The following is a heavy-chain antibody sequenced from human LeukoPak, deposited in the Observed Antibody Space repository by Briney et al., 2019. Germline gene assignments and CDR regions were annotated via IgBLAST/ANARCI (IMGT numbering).Heavy chain of an antibody. CDR1: GYTFTSYY. V-gene: IGHV1-46*01. D-gene: IGHD4-17*01. CDR3: ARPHYGDYGFVY. CDR2: INPSGGST. Sequence: GGSLRLSCAGSGYTFTSYYMHWVRQAPGQGLEWMGIINPSGGSTSYAQKFQGRVTMTRDTSTSTVYMELSSLRSEDTAVYYCARPHYGDYGFVYWGQGTLVTVSS. J-gene: IGHJ4*02.